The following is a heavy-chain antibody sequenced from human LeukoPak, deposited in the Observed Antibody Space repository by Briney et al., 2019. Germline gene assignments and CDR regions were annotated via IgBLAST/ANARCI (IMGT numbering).Heavy chain of an antibody. J-gene: IGHJ4*02. CDR3: ARDSEWLWLRY. V-gene: IGHV4-61*02. CDR2: IYTSGST. Sequence: SQTLPLTCTVSGGSISSGSYYWSWIRQPAGKGLEWIGRIYTSGSTNYNPSLKSRVTISVDTSKNQFSLKLSSVTAADTAVYYCARDSEWLWLRYWGQGTLVTVSS. D-gene: IGHD5-18*01. CDR1: GGSISSGSYY.